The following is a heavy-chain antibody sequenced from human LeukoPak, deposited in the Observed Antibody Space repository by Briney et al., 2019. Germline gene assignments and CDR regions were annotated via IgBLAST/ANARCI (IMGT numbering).Heavy chain of an antibody. V-gene: IGHV4-30-2*01. CDR2: IYHSGST. Sequence: SQTLSLTCAVSGGSISSGGYSWSWIRQPPGKGLEWIGYIYHSGSTYYNPSLKSRVTISVDRSKNQFSLKLSSVTAADTAVYYCARGLHSTSRSLDVWGKGTAVTVSS. J-gene: IGHJ6*04. D-gene: IGHD5/OR15-5a*01. CDR3: ARGLHSTSRSLDV. CDR1: GGSISSGGYS.